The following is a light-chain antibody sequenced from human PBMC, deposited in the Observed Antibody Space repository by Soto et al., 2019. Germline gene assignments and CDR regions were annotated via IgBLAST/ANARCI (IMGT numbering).Light chain of an antibody. CDR1: NIGSKA. V-gene: IGLV3-21*02. J-gene: IGLJ1*01. CDR3: QVWDGRSDHYV. Sequence: ELTQPPSVSVAPGQTARIPCGGNNIGSKAVHWYQQRPGQAPVLVVHDDSDRPSGIPERFSGSNSENTATLTISRVAAGDEADYYCQVWDGRSDHYVFGTGTKVTAL. CDR2: DDS.